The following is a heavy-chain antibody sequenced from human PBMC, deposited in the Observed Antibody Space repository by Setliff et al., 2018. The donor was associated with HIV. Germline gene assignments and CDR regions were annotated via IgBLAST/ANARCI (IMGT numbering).Heavy chain of an antibody. Sequence: SETLSLTCAVYGGSFSGSYWSWIRQPPGKGLEWIGELNYDGVTNHNPSLRSRVTISVDTSRKQWSLRLNSVTAADTAVYYCATTYCRGADCPQMYDYWGQGTLGTVS. CDR1: GGSFSGSY. CDR2: LNYDGVT. CDR3: ATTYCRGADCPQMYDY. D-gene: IGHD2-21*02. J-gene: IGHJ4*02. V-gene: IGHV4-34*01.